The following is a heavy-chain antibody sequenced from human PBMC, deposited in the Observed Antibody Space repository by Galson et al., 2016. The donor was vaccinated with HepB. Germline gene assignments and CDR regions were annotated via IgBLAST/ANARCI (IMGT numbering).Heavy chain of an antibody. D-gene: IGHD3-3*01. CDR1: GYTLTELS. V-gene: IGHV1-24*01. Sequence: SVKVSCKVSGYTLTELSMHWVRQAPGKGLEWMGGFDPEDGETIYAQKFQGRVTMTEDTSTDTAYMELSSLKASDTAMYYCARHIGGRFLEYLHNYYFDPWGQGTLVTVSS. CDR2: FDPEDGET. CDR3: ARHIGGRFLEYLHNYYFDP. J-gene: IGHJ5*02.